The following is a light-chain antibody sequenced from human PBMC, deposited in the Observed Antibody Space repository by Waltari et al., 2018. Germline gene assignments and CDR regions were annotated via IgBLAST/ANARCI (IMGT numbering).Light chain of an antibody. V-gene: IGKV3-20*01. CDR3: QQYDVSPLT. CDR1: QTFRTTY. J-gene: IGKJ4*01. CDR2: RAS. Sequence: EIVLTQSPGTLSLSPGERATLSCRASQTFRTTYLAWYQQKPGQAPTLLIDRASSRATGIPDRFSGSGSGTDFSLTISSLEPEDFAVYYCQQYDVSPLTFGGGTKVEIK.